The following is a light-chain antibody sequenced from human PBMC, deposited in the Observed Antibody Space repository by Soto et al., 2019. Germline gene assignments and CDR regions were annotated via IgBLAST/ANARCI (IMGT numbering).Light chain of an antibody. CDR1: SSDVGAYNH. CDR3: SSFTSGGTWV. Sequence: QSALTQPASMSGSPGQSITISCTGTSSDVGAYNHVSWYQQHPGKVPKVMIYEVNNRPSGVSNRFSASKSGNTASLTISGLQAEDEATYYCSSFTSGGTWVFGGGTKLTVL. CDR2: EVN. V-gene: IGLV2-14*03. J-gene: IGLJ3*02.